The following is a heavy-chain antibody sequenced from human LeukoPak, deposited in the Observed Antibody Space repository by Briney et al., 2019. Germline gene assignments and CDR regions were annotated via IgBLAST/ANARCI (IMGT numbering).Heavy chain of an antibody. J-gene: IGHJ4*02. Sequence: SETLSLTCTVSGGSISTYYWSWIRQPPGKGLEWIGYIYYSGSTNYNPSLKSRVTISVDTSRNQFSLKLSSVTAADTAVYYCARYYCTSTTCYYFDYWGQGTLVTVSS. CDR3: ARYYCTSTTCYYFDY. D-gene: IGHD2-2*01. V-gene: IGHV4-59*01. CDR1: GGSISTYY. CDR2: IYYSGST.